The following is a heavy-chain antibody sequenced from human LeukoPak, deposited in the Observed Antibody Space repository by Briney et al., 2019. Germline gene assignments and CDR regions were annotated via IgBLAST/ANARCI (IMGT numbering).Heavy chain of an antibody. Sequence: SETLSLTCAVYGGSFSTYYWSWIRQPPGKGLEWIGEINHSGSTNYNPSLKSRVTISVDTSKNQFSLKLSSVTAADTAVYYCARRGYYYGSYWFDPWGQGTLVTVSS. D-gene: IGHD3-10*01. V-gene: IGHV4-34*01. J-gene: IGHJ5*02. CDR2: INHSGST. CDR3: ARRGYYYGSYWFDP. CDR1: GGSFSTYY.